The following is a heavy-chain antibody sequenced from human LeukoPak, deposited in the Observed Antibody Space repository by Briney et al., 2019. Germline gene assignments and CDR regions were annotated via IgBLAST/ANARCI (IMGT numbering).Heavy chain of an antibody. J-gene: IGHJ4*02. CDR1: GGSISSSSYY. D-gene: IGHD2-2*01. Sequence: KPSETLSLTCTVSGGSISSSSYYWGWIRQPPGEGLEWIGSIYYSGSTYYNPSLKSRVTISVDTSKNQFSLKLSSVTAADTAVYYCARHTIVVVPAAIDYWGQGTLVTVSS. CDR2: IYYSGST. V-gene: IGHV4-39*01. CDR3: ARHTIVVVPAAIDY.